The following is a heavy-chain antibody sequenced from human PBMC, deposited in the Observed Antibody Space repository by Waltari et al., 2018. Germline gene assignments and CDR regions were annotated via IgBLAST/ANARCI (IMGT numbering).Heavy chain of an antibody. CDR1: GGSISSSSYY. D-gene: IGHD3-10*01. CDR3: ARVGGSGSYYTYYFDY. Sequence: QLQLQESGPGLVKPSETLSLTCTVSGGSISSSSYYWGWIRQPPGKGLEWIGSIYYSGSTYYTPSLKSRVTISVDTSKNQFSLKLSSVTAADTAVYYCARVGGSGSYYTYYFDYWGQGTLVTVSS. V-gene: IGHV4-39*07. CDR2: IYYSGST. J-gene: IGHJ4*02.